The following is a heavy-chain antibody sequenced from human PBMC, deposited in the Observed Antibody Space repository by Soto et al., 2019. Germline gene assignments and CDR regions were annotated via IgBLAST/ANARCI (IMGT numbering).Heavy chain of an antibody. CDR3: ARDRGAGYYGMDV. CDR1: GFTFSSYS. CDR2: ISSSSSYI. Sequence: GGSLRLSCAASGFTFSSYSMNWVRQAPGKGLEWVSSISSSSSYIYYADSVKGRFTISRNNAKNSLYLQMNSLRAEDTAVYYCARDRGAGYYGMDVWGQGTTVTVSS. J-gene: IGHJ6*02. D-gene: IGHD1-26*01. V-gene: IGHV3-21*01.